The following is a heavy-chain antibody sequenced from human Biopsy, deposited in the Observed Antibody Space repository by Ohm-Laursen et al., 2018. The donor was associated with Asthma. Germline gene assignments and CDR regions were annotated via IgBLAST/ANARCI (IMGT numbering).Heavy chain of an antibody. CDR1: GYTFNSAG. V-gene: IGHV1-18*01. J-gene: IGHJ6*02. CDR3: ARAVDYSHYYGIDV. Sequence: SVKVSCKTSGYTFNSAGITWVRQAPGQGIEWMGWISVYNGNTKVAQKLQDRVTMITDTSTRTAYMELRSLRSDDTAVYFCARAVDYSHYYGIDVWGQGTTVTVS. D-gene: IGHD3-10*01. CDR2: ISVYNGNT.